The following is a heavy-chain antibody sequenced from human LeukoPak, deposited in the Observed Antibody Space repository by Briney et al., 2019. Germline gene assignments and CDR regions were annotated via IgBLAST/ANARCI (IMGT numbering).Heavy chain of an antibody. CDR1: GFTFSSYG. J-gene: IGHJ4*02. Sequence: GRSLRLSCAAYGFTFSSYGMHWVRQAPGKGLERVAVISYDGSNKYYADSVKGRFTISRDNSKNTLYLQMNSLRAEDTAVYYCAKDLVLRYFDWAFDYWGQGTLVTVSS. CDR3: AKDLVLRYFDWAFDY. V-gene: IGHV3-30*18. CDR2: ISYDGSNK. D-gene: IGHD3-9*01.